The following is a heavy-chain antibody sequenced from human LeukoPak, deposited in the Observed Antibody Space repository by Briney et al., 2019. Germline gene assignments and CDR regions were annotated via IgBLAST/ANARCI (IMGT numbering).Heavy chain of an antibody. J-gene: IGHJ4*02. D-gene: IGHD3-22*01. CDR3: AIMHGYYDGSGYWVQ. CDR1: GFTFSSYG. V-gene: IGHV3-33*01. CDR2: IWYDGRNK. Sequence: GGSLRLSCAASGFTFSSYGMHGVRQAPGKGLEWVAVIWYDGRNKNYAASVKGRFTISRDNSKNTLYLQMNSLRDEDTALYYCAIMHGYYDGSGYWVQWGQGTLVTVSS.